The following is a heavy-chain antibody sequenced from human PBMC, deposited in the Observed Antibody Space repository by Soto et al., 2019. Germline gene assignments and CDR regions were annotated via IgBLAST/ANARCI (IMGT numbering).Heavy chain of an antibody. CDR1: GFTFGDYA. D-gene: IGHD3-3*01. J-gene: IGHJ6*02. CDR3: TRSDFWSGMDV. Sequence: GGSLRLSCTASGFTFGDYAMSWVRQAPGKGLEWVGFIRSKAYGGTTEYAASVKGRFTISRDDSKSIAYLQMNSLKTEDTAVYYCTRSDFWSGMDVWGQGTTVTVSS. V-gene: IGHV3-49*04. CDR2: IRSKAYGGTT.